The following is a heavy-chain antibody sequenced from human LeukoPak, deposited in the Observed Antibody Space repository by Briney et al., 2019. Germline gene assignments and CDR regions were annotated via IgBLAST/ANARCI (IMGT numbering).Heavy chain of an antibody. Sequence: GASVKVSCKVSGYTLTELSMHWVRQAPGKGLEWMGGFDPEDGETIYAQKFQGRVTMTEDTSTDRAYMELSSLRSEDTAVYYCATDSVAGTGDAFDIWGQGTMVTVSS. V-gene: IGHV1-24*01. CDR1: GYTLTELS. D-gene: IGHD6-19*01. CDR3: ATDSVAGTGDAFDI. J-gene: IGHJ3*02. CDR2: FDPEDGET.